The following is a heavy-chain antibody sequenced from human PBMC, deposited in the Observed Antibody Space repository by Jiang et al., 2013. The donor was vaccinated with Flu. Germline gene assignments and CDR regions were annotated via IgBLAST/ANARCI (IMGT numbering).Heavy chain of an antibody. V-gene: IGHV1-8*01. CDR1: GYTFTSYD. J-gene: IGHJ4*02. D-gene: IGHD3-22*01. Sequence: GAEVKKPGASVKVSCKASGYTFTSYDINWVRQATGQGLEWMGWMNPSSGDTGYTQNFQGRVTLTRNTSISTAYMELSSLRSDDTAVYYCARLTTGYDRSAYQHYFDNWGQGTLVSVSS. CDR2: MNPSSGDT. CDR3: ARLTTGYDRSAYQHYFDN.